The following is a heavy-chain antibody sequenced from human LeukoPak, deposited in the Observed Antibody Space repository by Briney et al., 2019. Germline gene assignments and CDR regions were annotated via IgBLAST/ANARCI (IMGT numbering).Heavy chain of an antibody. Sequence: GSLRLSCAASGFTFSSYAMSWVRQAPGKGLEWVSAISGSGGSTYYADSVKGRFTISRDNSKNTLYLQMNSLRAEDTAVYYCARDWRNDFWSGYCLGSCPEDAFDIWGQGTMVTVSS. CDR2: ISGSGGST. J-gene: IGHJ3*02. D-gene: IGHD3-3*01. CDR3: ARDWRNDFWSGYCLGSCPEDAFDI. V-gene: IGHV3-23*01. CDR1: GFTFSSYA.